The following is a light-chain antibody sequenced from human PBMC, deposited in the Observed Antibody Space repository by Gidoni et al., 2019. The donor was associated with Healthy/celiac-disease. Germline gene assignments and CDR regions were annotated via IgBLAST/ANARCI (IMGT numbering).Light chain of an antibody. CDR2: AAS. CDR3: QQSYSTPSIT. V-gene: IGKV1-39*01. Sequence: LHLPPSPSSLSASVGDRVTITCRASQSISSYLNWYQQKPGKAPKLLIYAASSLQSGVPSRFSGSGSGTDFTLTISSLQPEDFATYYCQQSYSTPSITFGQGTRLEIK. J-gene: IGKJ5*01. CDR1: QSISSY.